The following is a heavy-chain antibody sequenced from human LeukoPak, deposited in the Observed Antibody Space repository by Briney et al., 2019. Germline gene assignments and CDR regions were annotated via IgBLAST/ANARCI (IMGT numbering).Heavy chain of an antibody. CDR1: GFTFSSNW. Sequence: GGCLRLSCAASGFTFSSNWMSWVRQAPGKGLEWVANVKQDGSETYYVDSVKGRFTISRDNAKNSLYLQMNSLRAEDTAVYYCAGVRSGFTIAGFDYWGQGTLVTVSS. CDR2: VKQDGSET. D-gene: IGHD5-12*01. J-gene: IGHJ4*02. V-gene: IGHV3-7*01. CDR3: AGVRSGFTIAGFDY.